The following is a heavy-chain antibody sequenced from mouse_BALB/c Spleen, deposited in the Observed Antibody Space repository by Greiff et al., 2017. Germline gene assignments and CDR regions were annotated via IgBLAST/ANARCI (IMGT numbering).Heavy chain of an antibody. V-gene: IGHV2-9*02. J-gene: IGHJ4*01. Sequence: VKLVESGPGLVAPSQSLSITCTVSGFSLTSYGVHWVRQPPGKGLEWLGVIWAGGSTNYNSALMSRLSISKDNSKSQVFLKMNSLQANDTAIYYCARNYWYVDYAMDYWGQGTSVTVSS. CDR2: IWAGGST. D-gene: IGHD1-1*01. CDR1: GFSLTSYG. CDR3: ARNYWYVDYAMDY.